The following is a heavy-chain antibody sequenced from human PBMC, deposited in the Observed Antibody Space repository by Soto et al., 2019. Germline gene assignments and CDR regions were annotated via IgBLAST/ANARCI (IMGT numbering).Heavy chain of an antibody. CDR3: AREGPAPYYYYGMDV. Sequence: QVQLVQSGGEVKKPGASVKVSCKTSGYSFTTYGISWVRQAPGQGLEWMGWISAYNGNTNYAQKLQDRVTMTTDTSTSRAYMELMSLRSDDTAVYYCAREGPAPYYYYGMDVWGQGSTVTVSS. CDR2: ISAYNGNT. CDR1: GYSFTTYG. J-gene: IGHJ6*02. V-gene: IGHV1-18*01.